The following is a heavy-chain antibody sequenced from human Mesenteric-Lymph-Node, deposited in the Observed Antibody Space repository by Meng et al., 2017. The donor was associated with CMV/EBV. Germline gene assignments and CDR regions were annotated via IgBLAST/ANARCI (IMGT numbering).Heavy chain of an antibody. V-gene: IGHV1-2*02. D-gene: IGHD6-19*01. Sequence: ASVQVSCRASGYTFTGYYMHWVRQASGQGLEWMGWINPNSRGTNYDQKFLGRVTMTRDTYITTAYMELTNLRSDDTAVYYCAKGGWSYESYYYTGMDVWGQGTTVTVSS. CDR2: INPNSRGT. J-gene: IGHJ6*02. CDR1: GYTFTGYY. CDR3: AKGGWSYESYYYTGMDV.